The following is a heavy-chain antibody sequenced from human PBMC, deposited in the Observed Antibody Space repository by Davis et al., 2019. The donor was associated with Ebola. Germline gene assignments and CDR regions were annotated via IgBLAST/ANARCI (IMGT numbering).Heavy chain of an antibody. V-gene: IGHV4-59*08. D-gene: IGHD5-24*01. J-gene: IGHJ3*02. CDR2: IYYSGST. Sequence: MPGGSLRLSCAASGFTFSSYAMSWIRQPPGKGLEWIGYIYYSGSTNYNPSLKSRVTISVGTSKNQFSLKLSSVTAADTAVYYCARFEMATIEGDDAFDIWGQGTMVTVSS. CDR3: ARFEMATIEGDDAFDI. CDR1: GFTFSSYA.